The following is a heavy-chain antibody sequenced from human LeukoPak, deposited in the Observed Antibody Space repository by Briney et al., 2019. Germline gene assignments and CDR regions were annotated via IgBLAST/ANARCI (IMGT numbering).Heavy chain of an antibody. CDR1: GGSTISYY. D-gene: IGHD3-22*01. CDR3: ARLKFYDSTGYTPGYYMDV. V-gene: IGHV4-4*07. Sequence: PSETLSLTCTVSGGSTISYYWSWVRQSAGKGLEWIGRIYPSGSTEYNTSLKSRVTMSVDMSKKQFSLKLTSVTAADTAVYYCARLKFYDSTGYTPGYYMDVWGKGTTVTVSS. CDR2: IYPSGST. J-gene: IGHJ6*03.